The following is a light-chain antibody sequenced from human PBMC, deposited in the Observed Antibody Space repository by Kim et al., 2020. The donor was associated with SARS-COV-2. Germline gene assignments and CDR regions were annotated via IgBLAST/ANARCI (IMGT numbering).Light chain of an antibody. J-gene: IGLJ3*02. Sequence: APGKAVTVNCGGNNIGSKNVHWYQQKRGQAPVLVIYYDSDRTSGIPERFSGSNSGNTATLTISRVEAGDEADYYCQVWDSSSDHRVFGGGTQLTVL. V-gene: IGLV3-21*04. CDR2: YDS. CDR3: QVWDSSSDHRV. CDR1: NIGSKN.